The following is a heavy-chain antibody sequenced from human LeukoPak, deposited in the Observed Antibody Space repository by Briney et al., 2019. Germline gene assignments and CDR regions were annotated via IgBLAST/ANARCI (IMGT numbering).Heavy chain of an antibody. J-gene: IGHJ4*02. CDR3: ARARRLTTVTLGSLFDY. V-gene: IGHV1-18*01. Sequence: ASVNVSCKASGYSFTSYGISWVRQAAGQGLEGMGWISAYNGNTNYAQKLQGRVTMTTDTSTSTAYMELRSLRSDDTAVYYCARARRLTTVTLGSLFDYWGQGTLVTVSS. CDR1: GYSFTSYG. CDR2: ISAYNGNT. D-gene: IGHD4-17*01.